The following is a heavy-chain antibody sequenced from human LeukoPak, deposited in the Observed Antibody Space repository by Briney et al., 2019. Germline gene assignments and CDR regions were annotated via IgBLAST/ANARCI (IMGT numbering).Heavy chain of an antibody. J-gene: IGHJ4*02. V-gene: IGHV4-39*01. D-gene: IGHD3-10*01. CDR2: LYYSGTT. Sequence: SQTLSLTCTVSGGSISTTAYYWGWIRQPPGKGLEWVGSLYYSGTTYYNPSLKSRVTISVDTSKNQFSLKLNSVTAADTALYFCAGHPDLPRGLIADSEFDYWGQGTLVTVSP. CDR1: GGSISTTAYY. CDR3: AGHPDLPRGLIADSEFDY.